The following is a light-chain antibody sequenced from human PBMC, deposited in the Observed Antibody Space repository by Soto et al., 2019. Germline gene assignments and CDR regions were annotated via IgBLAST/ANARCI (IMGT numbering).Light chain of an antibody. Sequence: DIQMTQSPSSLSASVGDRVTITCRASQSISYYLNWYQQKPGKAPKFLIYAASSLQSGVPSRFSGSGSGTDFTLTISSLQPEDFATYYCRQSYSTPYTFGQGTKLEIK. J-gene: IGKJ2*01. CDR2: AAS. CDR1: QSISYY. V-gene: IGKV1-39*01. CDR3: RQSYSTPYT.